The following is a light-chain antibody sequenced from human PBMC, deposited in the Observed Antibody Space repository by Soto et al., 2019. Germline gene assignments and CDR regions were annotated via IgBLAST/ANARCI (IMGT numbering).Light chain of an antibody. CDR2: WAS. CDR1: QSVLYSSNNKNY. CDR3: QQYYSTPHP. Sequence: DIVMTQSPDSLAVSLGERATINCKSSQSVLYSSNNKNYLAWYQQKPGQPPKLLIYWASTRESGVPDRFSGSGSGTDFTRTISSLQAEDVAVYYCQQYYSTPHPFGQGTKLEIK. J-gene: IGKJ2*01. V-gene: IGKV4-1*01.